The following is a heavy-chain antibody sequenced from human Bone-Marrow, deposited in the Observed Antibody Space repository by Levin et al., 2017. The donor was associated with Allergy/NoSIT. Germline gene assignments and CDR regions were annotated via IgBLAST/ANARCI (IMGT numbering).Heavy chain of an antibody. V-gene: IGHV1-18*01. CDR3: ARDLPWGSCSDTNCGGNNWFDP. D-gene: IGHD2-2*01. J-gene: IGHJ5*02. Sequence: PGESLKISCKASGYTFTSSGISWVRQAPGQGLEWMGWISAYNGNTNYAQKLQGRVTMTTDTSTSTAYMELRSLRSDDTAVYYGARDLPWGSCSDTNCGGNNWFDPWGQGTLVTVSS. CDR1: GYTFTSSG. CDR2: ISAYNGNT.